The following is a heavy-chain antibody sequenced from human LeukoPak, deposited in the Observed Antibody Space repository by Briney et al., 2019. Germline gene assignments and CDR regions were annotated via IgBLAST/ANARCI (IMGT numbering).Heavy chain of an antibody. CDR1: GFTFSSYA. CDR2: ISYDGSNK. D-gene: IGHD2-21*01. V-gene: IGHV3-30-3*01. J-gene: IGHJ6*02. CDR3: ARGHITLYYYGMDV. Sequence: GRSLRLSCAASGFTFSSYAMHWVRQVPGKGLEWVAVISYDGSNKYYADSVKGRFTISRDNSKNTLYLQMNSLRAEDTAVYYCARGHITLYYYGMDVWGQGTTVTVSS.